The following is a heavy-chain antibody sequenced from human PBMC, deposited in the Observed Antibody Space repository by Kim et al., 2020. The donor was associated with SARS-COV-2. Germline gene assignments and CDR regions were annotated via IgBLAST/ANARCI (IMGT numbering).Heavy chain of an antibody. CDR3: ARDTLVGAWLGY. D-gene: IGHD3-22*01. V-gene: IGHV3-30*04. Sequence: GGSLRLSCAASGFTFSSDAMHWVRQAPGKGLEWVAVISYDGSNKYYADSVKGRFTISRDNSKNTLYLQMNSLRAEDTAVYYCARDTLVGAWLGYWGQGTL. J-gene: IGHJ4*02. CDR2: ISYDGSNK. CDR1: GFTFSSDA.